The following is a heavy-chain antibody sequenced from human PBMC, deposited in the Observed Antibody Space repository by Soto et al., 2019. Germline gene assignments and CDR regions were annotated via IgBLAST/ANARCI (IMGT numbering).Heavy chain of an antibody. J-gene: IGHJ4*02. V-gene: IGHV4-39*01. CDR3: ASISMIENGFDY. CDR2: IYHTGST. D-gene: IGHD3-22*01. CDR1: GGSISSPNYY. Sequence: QLQLHESGPGLVKPSETLSLTCTVSGGSISSPNYYWGWIRQPPGKGLEWIGNIYHTGSTHYNPSLKSRVTISIDTSKNQFSLKLSSVTAADTAVYYCASISMIENGFDYWGQGTLVTVSS.